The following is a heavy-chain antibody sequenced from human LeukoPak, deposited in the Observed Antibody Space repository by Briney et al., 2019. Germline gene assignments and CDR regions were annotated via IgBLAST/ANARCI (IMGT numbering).Heavy chain of an antibody. V-gene: IGHV3-23*01. CDR3: AKRPYYDFWGGYDRLYFDY. CDR2: ISGSGGST. CDR1: GFTFSSYA. J-gene: IGHJ4*02. D-gene: IGHD3-3*01. Sequence: GGSLRLSCAASGFTFSSYAMSWGRQAPGKGLEWVSAISGSGGSTHYADSVKGRFTISRDNSKNTLYLQMNSLRAEDTAAYYCAKRPYYDFWGGYDRLYFDYWGQGTLVTVSS.